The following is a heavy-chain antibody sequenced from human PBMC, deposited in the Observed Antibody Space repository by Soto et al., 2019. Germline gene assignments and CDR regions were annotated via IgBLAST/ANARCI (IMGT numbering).Heavy chain of an antibody. D-gene: IGHD3-10*01. V-gene: IGHV4-34*01. CDR1: GGSFSGYY. CDR3: ARGKVRGVIGNNYNWFDP. Sequence: QVQLQQWGAGLLKPSETLSLTCAVYGGSFSGYYWSWIRQPPGKGLEWIGEINHSGSTNYNPSLKSRVTISVDTSKNQFSLKLSSVTAADTAVYYCARGKVRGVIGNNYNWFDPWGQGTLVTVSS. CDR2: INHSGST. J-gene: IGHJ5*02.